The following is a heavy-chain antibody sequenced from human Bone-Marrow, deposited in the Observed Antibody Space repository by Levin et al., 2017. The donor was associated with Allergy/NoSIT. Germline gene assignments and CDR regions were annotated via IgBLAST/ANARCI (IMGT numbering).Heavy chain of an antibody. CDR2: IYPADSDT. V-gene: IGHV5-51*01. Sequence: RGESLKISCKASGYTFTNNWIGWVRQMPGKGLEWMGIIYPADSDTRYSPSFQGQVTISADKSISTTYLQWSSLKASDTAMYYCARPQNSASDYWGQGTLVTVSS. J-gene: IGHJ4*02. CDR3: ARPQNSASDY. CDR1: GYTFTNNW. D-gene: IGHD1-26*01.